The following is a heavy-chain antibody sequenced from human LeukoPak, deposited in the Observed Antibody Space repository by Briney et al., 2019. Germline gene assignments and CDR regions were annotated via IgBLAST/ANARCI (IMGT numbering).Heavy chain of an antibody. D-gene: IGHD6-13*01. CDR3: ARHADIIAAAPFDY. CDR2: IYYSGST. CDR1: GGSISSYY. J-gene: IGHJ4*02. Sequence: PSETLSLTYTVSGGSISSYYWSWIRQPPGKGLEWIGYIYYSGSTNYNPSLKSRVTISVDTSKNQFSLKLSSVTAADTAVYYCARHADIIAAAPFDYWGQGTLVTVSS. V-gene: IGHV4-59*08.